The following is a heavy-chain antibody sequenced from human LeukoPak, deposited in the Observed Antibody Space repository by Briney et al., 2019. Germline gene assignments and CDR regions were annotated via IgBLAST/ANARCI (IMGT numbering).Heavy chain of an antibody. V-gene: IGHV1-46*01. CDR2: INPSGSST. J-gene: IGHJ4*02. D-gene: IGHD3-3*01. Sequence: ASVKVSCKASGYAFTRHYMHWVRQAPGQGLEWMGLINPSGSSTIYAQKFQGRVTMTRDMSTSTDYMELSSLRSEDTAVYYCARSYYDFWSGYYIDYWGQGTLVTVSS. CDR3: ARSYYDFWSGYYIDY. CDR1: GYAFTRHY.